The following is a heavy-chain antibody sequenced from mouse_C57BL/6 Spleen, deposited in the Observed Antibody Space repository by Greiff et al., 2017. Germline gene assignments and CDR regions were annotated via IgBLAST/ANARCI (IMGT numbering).Heavy chain of an antibody. Sequence: QVQLQQSGAELMKPGASVKLSCKATGYTFTGYWIEWVKQRPGHGLEWIGEILPGSGSTNYNEKFKGKATFTADTSSNTAYMQLSSLTTEDSAIYYCARVPHYYGSSDYAMDYWGQGTSVTVSS. V-gene: IGHV1-9*01. J-gene: IGHJ4*01. CDR3: ARVPHYYGSSDYAMDY. CDR1: GYTFTGYW. CDR2: ILPGSGST. D-gene: IGHD1-1*01.